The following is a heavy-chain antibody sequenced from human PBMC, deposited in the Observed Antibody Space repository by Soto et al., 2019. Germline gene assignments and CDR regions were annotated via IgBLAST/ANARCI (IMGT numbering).Heavy chain of an antibody. J-gene: IGHJ6*02. V-gene: IGHV1-69*12. Sequence: QVQLVQSGAEVKKPESSVNVSCKASGGTFSNYAISWVRQAPGQGLEWMGGIIPIFNTAKYAQKFQGRVTSIADESTSTAYMELSSLRSEDTAVYYCARTLTPPIYYYYGMDVWGQGTTVTVSS. CDR2: IIPIFNTA. CDR3: ARTLTPPIYYYYGMDV. CDR1: GGTFSNYA.